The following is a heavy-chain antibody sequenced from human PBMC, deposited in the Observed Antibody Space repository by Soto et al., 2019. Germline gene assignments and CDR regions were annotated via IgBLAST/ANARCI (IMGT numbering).Heavy chain of an antibody. D-gene: IGHD2-15*01. Sequence: QVQLLESGPGLVKPSETLSLTCDVSGDSLNSGAYYWTWIRQSPGRALEWIGHIYHTGSTNYNPSLRSRLTISLDTSKNQFSLTLRSVNAVDTGVYYCARSWGGDGYSHWGQGTLVTVSS. J-gene: IGHJ4*02. CDR2: IYHTGST. CDR3: ARSWGGDGYSH. V-gene: IGHV4-61*08. CDR1: GDSLNSGAYY.